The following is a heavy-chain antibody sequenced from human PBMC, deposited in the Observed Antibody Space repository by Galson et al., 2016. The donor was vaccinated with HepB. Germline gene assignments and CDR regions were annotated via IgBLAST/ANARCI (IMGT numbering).Heavy chain of an antibody. CDR3: ARDGYSGSLYLGSAFDI. D-gene: IGHD6-13*01. V-gene: IGHV3-11*04. CDR2: IGKSDSTI. J-gene: IGHJ3*02. CDR1: GFTFSDYY. Sequence: SLRLSCAASGFTFSDYYMSWIRQAPGKGLEWVSYIGKSDSTIYYADSVKGRFTISRDNAKNSLYLQLTSLRDEDTAVYYCARDGYSGSLYLGSAFDIWGQGTVVTVSS.